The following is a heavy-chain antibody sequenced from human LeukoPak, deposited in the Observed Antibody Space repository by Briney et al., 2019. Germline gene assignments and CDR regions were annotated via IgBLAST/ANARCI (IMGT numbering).Heavy chain of an antibody. Sequence: GGSLRLSCAASGFTFSSYEMNWVRQAPGKGLEWLSYISSSGNIKYYTDSVKGRFTISRDNAKNSLYLQMNSLRAEDTAVYYCANFQWLRYFAFWGQGTLVTVSS. V-gene: IGHV3-48*03. CDR3: ANFQWLRYFAF. CDR2: ISSSGNIK. D-gene: IGHD5-12*01. CDR1: GFTFSSYE. J-gene: IGHJ4*02.